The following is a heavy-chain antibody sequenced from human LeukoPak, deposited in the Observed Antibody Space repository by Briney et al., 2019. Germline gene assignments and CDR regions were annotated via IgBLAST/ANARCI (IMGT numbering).Heavy chain of an antibody. CDR3: ARRPAFYFDY. V-gene: IGHV5-51*01. CDR2: IYPADSDT. J-gene: IGHJ4*02. CDR1: GYIFTTYW. D-gene: IGHD6-6*01. Sequence: GESLKISCQISGYIFTTYWIAWVRQMPGKGLEWMGVIYPADSDTKYSPSFQGQVTFSVDKSISTAYLQWNSLKASDTAIYYCARRPAFYFDYWGREPWSPSPQ.